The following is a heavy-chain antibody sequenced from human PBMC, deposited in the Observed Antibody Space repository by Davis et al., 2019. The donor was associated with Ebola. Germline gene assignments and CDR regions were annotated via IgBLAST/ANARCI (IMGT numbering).Heavy chain of an antibody. CDR1: GFTFSSYG. D-gene: IGHD2-15*01. Sequence: GGSLRLSCAASGFTFSSYGMHWVRQAPGKGLEWVAVIWYDGSNKYYADSVKGRFTISRDNSKNTLYLQMNSLRAEDTAVYYCARVRGVYCSGGSCYTGPLDYWGQGTLVTVSS. CDR3: ARVRGVYCSGGSCYTGPLDY. V-gene: IGHV3-33*01. J-gene: IGHJ4*02. CDR2: IWYDGSNK.